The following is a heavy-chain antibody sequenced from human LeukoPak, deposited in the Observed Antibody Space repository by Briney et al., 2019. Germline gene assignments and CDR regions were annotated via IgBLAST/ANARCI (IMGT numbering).Heavy chain of an antibody. CDR2: ISGSGGST. D-gene: IGHD6-19*01. V-gene: IGHV3-23*01. CDR1: GFTFSSYA. J-gene: IGHJ1*01. Sequence: GGSLRLSCAASGFTFSSYAMSWVRQAPGKGLEWVSAISGSGGSTYYADSVKGRFTIPRDNSKNTLYLQMNSLRAEDTAVYYCAKDTGASGWSEYFQHWGQGTLVTVSS. CDR3: AKDTGASGWSEYFQH.